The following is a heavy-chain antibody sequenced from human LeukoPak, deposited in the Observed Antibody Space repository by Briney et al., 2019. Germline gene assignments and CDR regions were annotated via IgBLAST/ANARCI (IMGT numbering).Heavy chain of an antibody. CDR1: GFSFTSHY. CDR3: VRGTSGGYDL. Sequence: PGGSLRLSCAASGFSFTSHYLYWVRQAAGKGLVSVSRINKDGSFADYADSVRGRFTASRDNARGMLYLEMNSLGADDTAVYYCVRGTSGGYDLWGQGTLVTVSS. D-gene: IGHD3-10*01. V-gene: IGHV3-74*01. J-gene: IGHJ4*02. CDR2: INKDGSFA.